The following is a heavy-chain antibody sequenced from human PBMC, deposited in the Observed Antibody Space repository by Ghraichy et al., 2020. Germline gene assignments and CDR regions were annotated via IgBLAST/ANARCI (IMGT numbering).Heavy chain of an antibody. CDR1: GFTLGSYS. CDR3: ARGSRVVRFYYYDGMDV. Sequence: GGSLRLSCVRSGFTLGSYSMNWVRQSPGKRLEWVSYITSSSSFKSYADSVKGRFTISRDNAQNSVSLQMSSMTDEDTAIYYCARGSRVVRFYYYDGMDVWGQGTTVTVSS. J-gene: IGHJ6*02. V-gene: IGHV3-48*02. CDR2: ITSSSSFK. D-gene: IGHD4-23*01.